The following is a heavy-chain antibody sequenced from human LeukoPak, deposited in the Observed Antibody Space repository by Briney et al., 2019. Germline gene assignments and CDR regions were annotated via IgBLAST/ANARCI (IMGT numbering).Heavy chain of an antibody. CDR3: ARDMSTKYTFDY. J-gene: IGHJ4*02. D-gene: IGHD1-1*01. CDR2: ISYDGNTE. CDR1: GFTFRSFA. V-gene: IGHV3-30-3*01. Sequence: SLRLSCAASGFTFRSFAMHWVRQAPGKGLDCVTFISYDGNTEYYADSMKGRFTISRDNSKNTVDLQMNSLRPEDTAVYYCARDMSTKYTFDYSGQGTLVTVSS.